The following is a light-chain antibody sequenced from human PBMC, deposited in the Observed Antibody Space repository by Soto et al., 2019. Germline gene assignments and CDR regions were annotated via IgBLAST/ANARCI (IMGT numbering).Light chain of an antibody. CDR2: DAS. V-gene: IGKV3-11*01. Sequence: EIVLTQYPATLSLSPGERATLSCRASQSVSSYLAWYQQKPGQAPRLLIYDASNRATGIPARFSGSGSGTDFTLTISSLDPEDFAVYYCQQRSAGPQITFGQGTRLEI. CDR1: QSVSSY. J-gene: IGKJ5*01. CDR3: QQRSAGPQIT.